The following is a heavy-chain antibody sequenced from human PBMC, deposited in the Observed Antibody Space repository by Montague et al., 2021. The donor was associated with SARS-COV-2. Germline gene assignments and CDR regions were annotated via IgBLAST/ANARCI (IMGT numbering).Heavy chain of an antibody. CDR2: IYSGGSP. V-gene: IGHV3-53*01. CDR1: GFTVGGNY. J-gene: IGHJ4*02. Sequence: SLRLSCAASGFTVGGNYMSWVRQAPGKGLEWVSVIYSGGSPYYADSVRGRFTISRDNSKNTLYLQMNSLRAEDTAVYFCARGGSAISADGLPYFDDWGQGTLVTVSS. D-gene: IGHD3-16*01. CDR3: ARGGSAISADGLPYFDD.